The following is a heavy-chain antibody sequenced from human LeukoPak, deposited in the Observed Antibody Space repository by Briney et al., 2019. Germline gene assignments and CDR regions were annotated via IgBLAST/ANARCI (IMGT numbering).Heavy chain of an antibody. J-gene: IGHJ6*02. CDR1: GFTFSGSA. CDR2: IRSKANNYAT. CDR3: TRLRGSSGSWGPALNGMDV. Sequence: GGSLRLSCAASGFTFSGSAIHWVRQASGKGLEWLGRIRSKANNYATAYAASVKGRFTLSRDDSKNTAYLQMNSLKTEDTAVYYCTRLRGSSGSWGPALNGMDVWGPGTTVTVSS. V-gene: IGHV3-73*01. D-gene: IGHD5-12*01.